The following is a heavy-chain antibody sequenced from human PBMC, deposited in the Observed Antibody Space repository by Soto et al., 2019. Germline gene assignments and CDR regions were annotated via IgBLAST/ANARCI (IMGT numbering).Heavy chain of an antibody. V-gene: IGHV3-53*01. Sequence: VGSLRLSCAASLFPVSSNYMNLVPQAPGKRLEWVSVIYSGGTTYYVDSVKGRFPISRENSKNTLYLQMNSLRVEDTAVYYCARMRGNYRSLDYWPQGTLVSASP. J-gene: IGHJ4*02. D-gene: IGHD3-16*02. CDR1: LFPVSSNY. CDR3: ARMRGNYRSLDY. CDR2: IYSGGTT.